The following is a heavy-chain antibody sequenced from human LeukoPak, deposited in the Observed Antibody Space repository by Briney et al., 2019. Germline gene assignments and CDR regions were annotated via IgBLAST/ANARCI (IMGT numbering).Heavy chain of an antibody. Sequence: GGSLRLSCAASGFTFSSYAMSWVRQAPGKGLEWVSAISGSGGSTYYPDSVKGRFTVSRDNSKNTLYLQMNSLRAEDTAEYYCARDPLYVSGSAWGQGTLVTVSS. V-gene: IGHV3-23*01. D-gene: IGHD3-10*01. CDR3: ARDPLYVSGSA. J-gene: IGHJ5*02. CDR2: ISGSGGST. CDR1: GFTFSSYA.